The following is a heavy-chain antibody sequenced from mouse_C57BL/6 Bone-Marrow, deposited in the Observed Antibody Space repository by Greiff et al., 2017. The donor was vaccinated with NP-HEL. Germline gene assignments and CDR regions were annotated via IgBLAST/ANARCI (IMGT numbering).Heavy chain of an antibody. Sequence: VQLQQSGPELVKPGASVKISCKASGYTFTDYYMNWVKQSHGKSLEWIGDINPNNGGTSYNQKFKGKATLTVDKSSSTAYMELRSLTSEDSAVYYCAMTAQATGFAYWGQGTLVTVSA. V-gene: IGHV1-26*01. CDR2: INPNNGGT. CDR3: AMTAQATGFAY. J-gene: IGHJ3*01. D-gene: IGHD3-2*02. CDR1: GYTFTDYY.